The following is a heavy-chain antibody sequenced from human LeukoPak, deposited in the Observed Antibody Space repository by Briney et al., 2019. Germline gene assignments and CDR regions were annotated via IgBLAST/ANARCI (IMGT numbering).Heavy chain of an antibody. V-gene: IGHV1-2*02. CDR3: ARPKRGYYYDSSGAYNWFDP. CDR1: GYTFTGYY. CDR2: INPNSGGT. D-gene: IGHD3-22*01. J-gene: IGHJ5*02. Sequence: ASVKVSCKASGYTFTGYYMHWVRQAPGQGLEWMGWINPNSGGTNYAQKFQGRVTMTRDTSISTAYMELSRLRSDDTAVYYCARPKRGYYYDSSGAYNWFDPWGQGTLVTVSS.